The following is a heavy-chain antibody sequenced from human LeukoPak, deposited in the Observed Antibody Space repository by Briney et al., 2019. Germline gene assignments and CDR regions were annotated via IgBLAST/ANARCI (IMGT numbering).Heavy chain of an antibody. CDR2: IIPIFGTA. CDR1: GGTFSSYA. D-gene: IGHD3-22*01. CDR3: ARDPTAGAPDYYDSSGYHYFDY. V-gene: IGHV1-69*13. Sequence: SVKVSCKASGGTFSSYAISWVRQAPGQGLEWMGGIIPIFGTANYAQKFQGRVTITADESTSTAYMELSSLRSEDTAVYYCARDPTAGAPDYYDSSGYHYFDYWGQGTLVTVSS. J-gene: IGHJ4*02.